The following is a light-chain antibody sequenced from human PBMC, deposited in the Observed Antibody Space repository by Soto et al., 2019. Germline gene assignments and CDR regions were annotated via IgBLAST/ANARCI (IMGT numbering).Light chain of an antibody. Sequence: EIVLTQSPATLSVSPGERATLSCRASQSVSGSLAWYQQKPGQAPRLLIYGASTRATGIPARFSGSGSGTEFTLAISSLQSEDFAVYYCQQYNNWPPVTFGQGTRLEIK. CDR1: QSVSGS. CDR2: GAS. CDR3: QQYNNWPPVT. J-gene: IGKJ5*01. V-gene: IGKV3-15*01.